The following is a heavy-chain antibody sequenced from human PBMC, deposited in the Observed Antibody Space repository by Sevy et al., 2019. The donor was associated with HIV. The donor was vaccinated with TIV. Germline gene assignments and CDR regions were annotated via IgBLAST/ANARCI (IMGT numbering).Heavy chain of an antibody. Sequence: SETLSLTCTVSGGSVSSNSYYWTWIRQPPGKGLEWIGYIHYSGSTNYNPSLKGRVTISVDTSENQFSLKLSSVTAADTAVYFCARVVTPPTMPVYYFYPWGQGTLVTVSS. J-gene: IGHJ5*02. CDR2: IHYSGST. CDR1: GGSVSSNSYY. D-gene: IGHD2-2*01. V-gene: IGHV4-61*01. CDR3: ARVVTPPTMPVYYFYP.